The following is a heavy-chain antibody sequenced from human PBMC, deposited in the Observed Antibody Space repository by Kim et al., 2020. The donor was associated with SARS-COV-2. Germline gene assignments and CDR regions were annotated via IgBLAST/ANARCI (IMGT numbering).Heavy chain of an antibody. CDR1: GGSISSYY. J-gene: IGHJ4*02. CDR3: ARVSGYSIGWYPY. CDR2: IYYSGST. Sequence: SQTLSLTCTVSGGSISSYYWSWIRQPPGKGLEWIGYIYYSGSTNYNPSLKSRVTISVDTSKNQFSLKLSSVTAADTAVYYFARVSGYSIGWYPYWGQGTL. V-gene: IGHV4-59*01. D-gene: IGHD6-19*01.